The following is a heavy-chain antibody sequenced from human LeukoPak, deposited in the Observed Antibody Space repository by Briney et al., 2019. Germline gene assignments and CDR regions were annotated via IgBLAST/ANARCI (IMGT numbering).Heavy chain of an antibody. CDR2: INPNSGGT. CDR3: ARDLDHGDYVGGYYGMDV. Sequence: ASVKVSCKASGYTFTSYGISWVRQAPGQGLEWMGWINPNSGGTNYAQKFQGRVTMTRDTSISTAYMELSRLRSDDTAVYYCARDLDHGDYVGGYYGMDVWGQGTTVTVSS. J-gene: IGHJ6*02. V-gene: IGHV1-2*02. CDR1: GYTFTSYG. D-gene: IGHD4-17*01.